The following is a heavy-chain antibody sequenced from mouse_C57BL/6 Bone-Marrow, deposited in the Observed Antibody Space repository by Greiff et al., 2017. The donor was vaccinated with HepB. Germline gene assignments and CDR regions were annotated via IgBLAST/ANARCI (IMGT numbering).Heavy chain of an antibody. CDR3: ARDNYGPFAY. D-gene: IGHD1-1*01. CDR1: GFTFSSYA. V-gene: IGHV5-4*01. Sequence: EVKVVESGGGLVKPGGSLKLSCAASGFTFSSYAMSWVRQTPEKRLEWVATISAGGSYTYYPDNVKGRCTISRDNAKNNLYLQMSHLKSEDTAMYDCARDNYGPFAYWGQGTLVTVSA. CDR2: ISAGGSYT. J-gene: IGHJ3*01.